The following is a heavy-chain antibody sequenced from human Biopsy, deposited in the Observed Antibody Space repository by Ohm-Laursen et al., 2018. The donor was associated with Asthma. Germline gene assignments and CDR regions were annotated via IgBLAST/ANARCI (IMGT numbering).Heavy chain of an antibody. D-gene: IGHD4-17*01. V-gene: IGHV1-24*01. CDR3: ASDFPKDYVRYNFQF. Sequence: ASVKASCKISGYSLTDLSMHWVRQPPGQGLEWMGGHDHEEGGTVNARRFQGRVTMTEDTSTDTAYMELSSLSSDDTAVYYCASDFPKDYVRYNFQFWGQGTLVTVSS. J-gene: IGHJ4*02. CDR1: GYSLTDLS. CDR2: HDHEEGGT.